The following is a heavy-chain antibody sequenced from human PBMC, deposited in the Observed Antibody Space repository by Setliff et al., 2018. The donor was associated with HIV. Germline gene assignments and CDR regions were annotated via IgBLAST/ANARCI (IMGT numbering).Heavy chain of an antibody. CDR1: GDSIKSSTYH. D-gene: IGHD3-3*01. J-gene: IGHJ4*02. CDR3: TTDDGDPYHESWSGYSLPPL. CDR2: IAYSGST. V-gene: IGHV4-39*07. Sequence: KPSETLSLTCNVSGDSIKSSTYHWGWIRQSSGKGLEWIGSIAYSGSTSYSPSLKSRVTISVDTSNNQFSLRSLKTEDTAVYFCTTDDGDPYHESWSGYSLPPLWGQGTLVTVSS.